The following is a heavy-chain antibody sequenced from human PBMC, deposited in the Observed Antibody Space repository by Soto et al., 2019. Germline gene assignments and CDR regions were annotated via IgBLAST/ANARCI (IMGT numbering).Heavy chain of an antibody. CDR3: ARDRVTIFGVVADAFDI. V-gene: IGHV1-69*13. CDR2: IIPIFGTA. Sequence: ASVKVSCKASGGTFSSYAISWVRQAPGQGLEWMGGIIPIFGTANYAQKFQGRVTITADESTSTAYMGLSSLRSEDTAVYYCARDRVTIFGVVADAFDIWGQGTMVT. D-gene: IGHD3-3*01. J-gene: IGHJ3*02. CDR1: GGTFSSYA.